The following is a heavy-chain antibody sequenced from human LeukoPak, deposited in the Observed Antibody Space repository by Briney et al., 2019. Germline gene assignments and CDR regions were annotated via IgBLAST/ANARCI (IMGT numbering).Heavy chain of an antibody. CDR1: GFTFSSYW. CDR2: INSDGSST. J-gene: IGHJ4*02. V-gene: IGHV3-74*01. CDR3: ARGMGITTGGY. D-gene: IGHD4-11*01. Sequence: GGSLRLSRAASGFTFSSYWMHWVRQAPGKGLMWVSRINSDGSSTNYADSVKGRFTISRDNAKNTLYLQMNSLRADDTAVYYCARGMGITTGGYWGQGTLVTVSS.